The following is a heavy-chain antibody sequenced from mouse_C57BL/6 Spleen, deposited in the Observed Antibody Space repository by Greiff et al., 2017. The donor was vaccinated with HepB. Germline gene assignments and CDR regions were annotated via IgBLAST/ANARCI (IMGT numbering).Heavy chain of an antibody. Sequence: EVKVVESGPELVKPGASVKISCKASGYSFTGYYMNWVKQSPEKSLEWIGEINPSTGGTTYNQKFKAKATLTVDKSSSTAYMQLKSLTSEDSAVYYCASPSTMVTTRAWFAYWGQGTLVTVSA. D-gene: IGHD2-2*01. CDR3: ASPSTMVTTRAWFAY. CDR1: GYSFTGYY. CDR2: INPSTGGT. V-gene: IGHV1-42*01. J-gene: IGHJ3*01.